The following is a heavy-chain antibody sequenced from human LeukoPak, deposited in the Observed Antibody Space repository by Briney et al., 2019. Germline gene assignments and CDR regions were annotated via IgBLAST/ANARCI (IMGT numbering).Heavy chain of an antibody. J-gene: IGHJ5*02. CDR2: IRYDGSNK. CDR3: AREDTAITMVRSQNQDSWFDP. CDR1: GFTFSSYG. D-gene: IGHD3-10*01. Sequence: GGSLRLSCAASGFTFSSYGMHWVRQAPGKGLEWVAFIRYDGSNKYYADSVKGRFTISRDNSKNTLYLQMNSLRAEDTAVYYCAREDTAITMVRSQNQDSWFDPWGQGTLVTVSS. V-gene: IGHV3-30*02.